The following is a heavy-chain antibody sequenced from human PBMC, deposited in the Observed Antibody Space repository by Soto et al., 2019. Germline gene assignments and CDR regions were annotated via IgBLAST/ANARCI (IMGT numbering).Heavy chain of an antibody. J-gene: IGHJ4*02. CDR3: GTNVHTATGYDY. D-gene: IGHD5-18*01. CDR1: GGSIDSYY. V-gene: IGHV4-59*01. Sequence: SETLSLTCTVSGGSIDSYYWSWIRQRPGKGLEWIGYIYHSGSTDYNPSLNSRVTISVATSKKQFSLNLTSVTAADTAVYYCGTNVHTATGYDYWGQGALVTVSS. CDR2: IYHSGST.